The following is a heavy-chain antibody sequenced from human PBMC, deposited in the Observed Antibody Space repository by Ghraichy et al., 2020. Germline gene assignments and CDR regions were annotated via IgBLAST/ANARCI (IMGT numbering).Heavy chain of an antibody. V-gene: IGHV1-24*01. CDR2: FDPEDGET. J-gene: IGHJ2*01. Sequence: ASVKVSCKVSGYTLTELSMHWVRQAPGKGLEWMGGFDPEDGETIYAQKFQGRVTMTEDTSTDTAYMELSSLRSEDTAVYYCASIAAREDWYFDLWGRGTLLTVSS. CDR3: ASIAAREDWYFDL. D-gene: IGHD6-6*01. CDR1: GYTLTELS.